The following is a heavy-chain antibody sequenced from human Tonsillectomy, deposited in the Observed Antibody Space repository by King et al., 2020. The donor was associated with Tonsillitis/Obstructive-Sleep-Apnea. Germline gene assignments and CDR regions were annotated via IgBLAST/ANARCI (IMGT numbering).Heavy chain of an antibody. CDR1: GFTFSSYA. CDR3: AKDYGSGSPVYLTV. J-gene: IGHJ6*02. CDR2: ISDSGSST. D-gene: IGHD3-10*01. Sequence: VQLVESGGGLVQPGGSLRLSCAASGFTFSSYAMSWVRQAPGKGLEWVSVISDSGSSTYYADSVKGRFTISRDNSKNTLYLQMNSLRAEDTAVYYCAKDYGSGSPVYLTVWGQGTTVTVSS. V-gene: IGHV3-23*04.